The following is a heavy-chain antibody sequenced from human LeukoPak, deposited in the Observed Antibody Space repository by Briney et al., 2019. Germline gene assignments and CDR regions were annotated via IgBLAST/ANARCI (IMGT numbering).Heavy chain of an antibody. CDR3: ARDATRGVTHYYYYYGMDV. J-gene: IGHJ6*02. CDR1: GFTVSSNY. CDR2: IYSGGST. Sequence: GGSLRLSCAASGFTVSSNYMSWVRQAPGKGLEWVSVIYSGGSTYYADSVKGRFTISRDNSKNTLYHQMNSLRAEDTAVYYCARDATRGVTHYYYYYGMDVWGQGTTVTVSS. D-gene: IGHD3-10*01. V-gene: IGHV3-53*01.